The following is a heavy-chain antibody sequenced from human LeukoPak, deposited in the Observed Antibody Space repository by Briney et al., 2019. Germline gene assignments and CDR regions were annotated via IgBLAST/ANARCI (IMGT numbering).Heavy chain of an antibody. CDR1: GGSFSGYY. CDR2: INHSGST. V-gene: IGHV4-34*01. D-gene: IGHD6-19*01. CDR3: ARHEGSSGWYDAFDI. Sequence: SETLSLTCAVYGGSFSGYYWSWIRQPPGKGLEWIGEINHSGSTNYNPSLKSRVTISVDTSKNQFSLKLSSVTAADTAVYYCARHEGSSGWYDAFDIWGQGTMVTVSS. J-gene: IGHJ3*02.